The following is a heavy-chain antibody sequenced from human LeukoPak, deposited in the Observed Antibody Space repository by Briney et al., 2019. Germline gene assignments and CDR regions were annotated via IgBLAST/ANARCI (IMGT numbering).Heavy chain of an antibody. Sequence: GASVKVSCKASGYTFTGYYMHWVRQAPGQGLEWMGWIDPNSGGTNYAQKFQGWVTMTRDTSISTAYMELSRLRTDDTAVYYCARERGDYAGFWFDPWGQGTLVTVSS. CDR2: IDPNSGGT. CDR1: GYTFTGYY. V-gene: IGHV1-2*04. D-gene: IGHD4-17*01. J-gene: IGHJ5*02. CDR3: ARERGDYAGFWFDP.